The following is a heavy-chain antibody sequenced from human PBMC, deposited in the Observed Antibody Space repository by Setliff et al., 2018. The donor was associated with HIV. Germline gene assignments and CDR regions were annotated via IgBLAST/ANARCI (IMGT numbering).Heavy chain of an antibody. Sequence: SETLSLTCTVSGGSIRSGSYYWSWIRQAPGKGLEWIGSIYYSGSLYYSPSLRSRLTMSIDTSRNEFSLRLSSVTAADTAMYYCARGGITTMVRGVTYPYPLYYFDSWGQGTLVTVSS. CDR2: IYYSGSL. J-gene: IGHJ4*02. CDR3: ARGGITTMVRGVTYPYPLYYFDS. D-gene: IGHD3-10*01. CDR1: GGSIRSGSYY. V-gene: IGHV4-39*07.